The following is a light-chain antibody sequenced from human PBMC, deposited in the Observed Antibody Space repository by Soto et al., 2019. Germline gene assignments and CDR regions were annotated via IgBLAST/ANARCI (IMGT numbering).Light chain of an antibody. J-gene: IGLJ2*01. V-gene: IGLV1-44*01. CDR3: AAWDDSLNGHVV. CDR2: SNN. Sequence: QSVLTQPPSASGTPGQRLSISCSGNNSNIGKNTVNWYQQLPRTAPKLLIYSNNQWPSGVPDRFSGSKSGTSASLAISGLQSEDEADYYCAAWDDSLNGHVVFGGGTKLTVL. CDR1: NSNIGKNT.